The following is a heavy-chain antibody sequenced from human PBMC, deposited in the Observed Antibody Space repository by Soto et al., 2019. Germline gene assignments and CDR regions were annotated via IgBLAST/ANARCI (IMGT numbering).Heavy chain of an antibody. V-gene: IGHV4-31*03. CDR1: SDSISSGGYY. Sequence: PSETLSLTCTVSSDSISSGGYYWSWIRQLPGKGLEWIGYIYSNGYTYYNPSLESRVTISLDTSNNQFSLKLTSVTAADTAVYYCARDHAYSAYWAFDYWGQGALVTVS. CDR3: ARDHAYSAYWAFDY. J-gene: IGHJ4*02. D-gene: IGHD3-16*01. CDR2: IYSNGYT.